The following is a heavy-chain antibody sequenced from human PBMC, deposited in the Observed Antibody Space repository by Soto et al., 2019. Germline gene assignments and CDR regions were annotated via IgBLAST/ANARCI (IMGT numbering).Heavy chain of an antibody. CDR2: IYYSGST. D-gene: IGHD6-13*01. CDR1: CGSISSSSYY. V-gene: IGHV4-39*01. CDR3: ARRSSPDNWFDP. J-gene: IGHJ5*02. Sequence: PSETLSLTCTVSCGSISSSSYYWGWIRQPPGKGLEWIGSIYYSGSTYYNPSLKSRVTISVDTSKNQFSLKLSSVTAADTAVYYCARRSSPDNWFDPWGQGTLVTVSS.